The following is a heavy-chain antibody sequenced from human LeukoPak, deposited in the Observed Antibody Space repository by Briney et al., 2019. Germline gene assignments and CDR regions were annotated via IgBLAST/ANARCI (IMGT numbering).Heavy chain of an antibody. CDR1: GFTFSSYA. Sequence: GESLRLSCAASGFTFSSYAMSWVRQAPGKGLEWVSGISVSGTSTSNADSVKGRFTISRDNPRNTLYLQMNSLGAEDTALYYCAIMHPYYDGNGYWVQWGQGTLVTVSS. J-gene: IGHJ4*02. D-gene: IGHD3-22*01. CDR2: ISVSGTST. V-gene: IGHV3-23*01. CDR3: AIMHPYYDGNGYWVQ.